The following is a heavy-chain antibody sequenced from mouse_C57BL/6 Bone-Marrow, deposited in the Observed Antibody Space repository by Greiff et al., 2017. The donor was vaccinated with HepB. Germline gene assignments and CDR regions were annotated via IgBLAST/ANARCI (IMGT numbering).Heavy chain of an antibody. V-gene: IGHV1-9*01. Sequence: VKLMESGAELMKPGASVKLSCKATGYTFPGYWIEWVKQRPGHGLEWIGEILPGSGSTNSNEKFKGNATFTADTSSNTAYMQLSSLTTEDSAIYYCAPHWGFAYWGQGTLVTVSA. J-gene: IGHJ3*01. D-gene: IGHD4-1*01. CDR2: ILPGSGST. CDR1: GYTFPGYW. CDR3: APHWGFAY.